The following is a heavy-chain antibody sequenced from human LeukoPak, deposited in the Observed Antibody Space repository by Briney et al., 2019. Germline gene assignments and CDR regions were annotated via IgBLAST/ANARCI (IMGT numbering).Heavy chain of an antibody. CDR3: AIRSTRWYFDY. J-gene: IGHJ4*02. CDR1: GFTFSDYY. Sequence: PGGSLRLSCAASGFTFSDYYMSWIRQAPGKGLEWVSYISSSGRTIYYADSVKGRFTISRDNAKNSLYLQMNSLRAEDTAAYYCAIRSTRWYFDYWGQGTLVTVSS. CDR2: ISSSGRTI. D-gene: IGHD2-2*01. V-gene: IGHV3-11*01.